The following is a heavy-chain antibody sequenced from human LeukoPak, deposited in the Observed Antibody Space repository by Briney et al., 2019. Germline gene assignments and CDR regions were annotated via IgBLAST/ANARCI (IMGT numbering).Heavy chain of an antibody. CDR2: IYTSGST. CDR1: GGSISSYY. J-gene: IGHJ5*02. D-gene: IGHD3-10*01. Sequence: SETLSLTCTVSGGSISSYYWSWIRQPAGKGLEWIGRIYTSGSTNYNPSLTSRVTMSVDTSKNQFSLKLSSVTAADTAVYYCARERYGSGSYYNVDNWFDPWGQGTLVTVSS. CDR3: ARERYGSGSYYNVDNWFDP. V-gene: IGHV4-4*07.